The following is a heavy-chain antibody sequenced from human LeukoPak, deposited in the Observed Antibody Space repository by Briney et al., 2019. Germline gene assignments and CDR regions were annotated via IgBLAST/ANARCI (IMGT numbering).Heavy chain of an antibody. CDR1: GGSITSNSYY. V-gene: IGHV4-39*07. CDR2: IYYSGST. Sequence: SETLSLTCTVSGGSITSNSYYWGWIRQPPGKGLEWIGSIYYSGSTYYNPSLKSRVTMSVDTSKNQFSLKLSSVTAADTAVYFCARGPYSYDSSGAFDIWGQGTMVTVSS. CDR3: ARGPYSYDSSGAFDI. J-gene: IGHJ3*02. D-gene: IGHD3-22*01.